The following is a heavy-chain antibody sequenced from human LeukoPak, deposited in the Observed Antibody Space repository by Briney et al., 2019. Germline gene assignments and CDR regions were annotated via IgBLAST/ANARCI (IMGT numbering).Heavy chain of an antibody. D-gene: IGHD5-18*01. CDR2: IYYSGST. Sequence: SETLSLTCTVSGGSIRSSYYYWGWIRQPPGKGLEWIGYIYYSGSTNYNPSLKSRVTISVDTSKNQFSLKLSSVTAADTAVYYCARGNSFGSDYWGQGTLVTVSS. CDR3: ARGNSFGSDY. CDR1: GGSIRSSYYY. J-gene: IGHJ4*02. V-gene: IGHV4-61*05.